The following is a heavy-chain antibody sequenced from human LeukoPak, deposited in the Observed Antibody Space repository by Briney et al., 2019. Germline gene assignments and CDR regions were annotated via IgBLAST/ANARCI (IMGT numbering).Heavy chain of an antibody. CDR3: AAPPTMVRGVIPDL. J-gene: IGHJ4*02. V-gene: IGHV4-39*01. Sequence: PSETLSLTCTVSGGSIRSSSYYWGWIRQPPGKGLEWMGSIYYSGSIYYNPSLKSRVTISIDMSKNQFSLKLSSVTAADTAVYYCAAPPTMVRGVIPDLWGQGTLVTVSS. CDR1: GGSIRSSSYY. D-gene: IGHD3-10*01. CDR2: IYYSGSI.